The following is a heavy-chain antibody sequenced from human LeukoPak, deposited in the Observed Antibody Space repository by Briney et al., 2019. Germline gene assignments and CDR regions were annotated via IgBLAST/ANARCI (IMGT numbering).Heavy chain of an antibody. J-gene: IGHJ4*02. CDR1: GDSMRGHY. V-gene: IGHV4-59*11. CDR3: ARVPTIYGVDMYYFDY. D-gene: IGHD3-3*01. Sequence: SSETLSLTCSVSGDSMRGHYWTWIRQPPGKGLEGIGYIYSSGSTNYKLSLKTRVTISEDTSKNQFSLRLASVTTADTAVYYCARVPTIYGVDMYYFDYWGQGTLVTVSS. CDR2: IYSSGST.